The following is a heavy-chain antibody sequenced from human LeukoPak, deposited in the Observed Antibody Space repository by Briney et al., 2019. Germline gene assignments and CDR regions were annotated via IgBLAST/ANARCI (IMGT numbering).Heavy chain of an antibody. J-gene: IGHJ4*02. CDR2: INTNTGNP. V-gene: IGHV7-4-1*02. CDR1: RYTFTSYA. Sequence: ASVKVSCKASRYTFTSYAMNWVRQAPRQGLEWMGWINTNTGNPTYAQGFTGRFVFSLDTSVSTAYLQISSLKAEDTAVYYCAISRSYYDFWSGYYRDFDYWGQGTLVTVSS. CDR3: AISRSYYDFWSGYYRDFDY. D-gene: IGHD3-3*01.